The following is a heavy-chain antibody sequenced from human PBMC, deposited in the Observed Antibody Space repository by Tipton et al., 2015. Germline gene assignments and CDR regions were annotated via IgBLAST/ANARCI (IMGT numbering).Heavy chain of an antibody. CDR1: GDAISSHY. V-gene: IGHV4-59*11. CDR3: AREKRISIFGVLIPHFDF. D-gene: IGHD3-3*01. CDR2: IYYSGST. Sequence: TLSLTCNVSGDAISSHYWSWIRQPPGKGLEWIGNIYYSGSTKYNPSLKSRVTISVDTSKNQFSLKLSSVTAADTAVYYCAREKRISIFGVLIPHFDFWGQGALVSVSS. J-gene: IGHJ4*02.